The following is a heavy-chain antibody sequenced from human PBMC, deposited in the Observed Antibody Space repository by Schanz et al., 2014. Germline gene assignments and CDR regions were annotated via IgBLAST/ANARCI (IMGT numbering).Heavy chain of an antibody. CDR1: GFTFSDSW. J-gene: IGHJ3*02. CDR2: ITGGSTTYT. V-gene: IGHV3-11*05. CDR3: ARENLNWEAFDI. D-gene: IGHD7-27*01. Sequence: VQLVESGGGLVQPGESLRVSCAASGFTFSDSWMHWVRQAPGKGLEWVSCITGGSTTYTYYADSVRGRFTISRDNAKSSVYLQMNSLRAEDTAVYYCARENLNWEAFDIWGQGTVVTVSS.